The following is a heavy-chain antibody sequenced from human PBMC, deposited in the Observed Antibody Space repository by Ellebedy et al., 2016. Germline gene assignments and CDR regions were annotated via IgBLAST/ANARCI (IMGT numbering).Heavy chain of an antibody. V-gene: IGHV1-3*01. Sequence: ASVKVSCXASGYTFTSYAMHWVRQAPGQRLEWMGWINAGNGNTKYSQKFQGRVTITRDTSASTAYMELSSLRSEDTAVYYCALGSWSSVGNYWGQGTLVTVSS. J-gene: IGHJ4*02. D-gene: IGHD2-15*01. CDR1: GYTFTSYA. CDR2: INAGNGNT. CDR3: ALGSWSSVGNY.